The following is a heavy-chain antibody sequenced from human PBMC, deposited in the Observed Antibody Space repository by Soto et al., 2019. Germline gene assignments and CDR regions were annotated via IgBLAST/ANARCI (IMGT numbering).Heavy chain of an antibody. Sequence: GGSLRLSCAASGFTFSSYGMHWVRQAPGKGLEWVAVIWYDGSNEYYADSVKGRFTISRDNARNTVYLQVNSLRPEDTAVYHCVRGPSHGAFDIWGQGTLVTVSS. CDR3: VRGPSHGAFDI. J-gene: IGHJ3*02. V-gene: IGHV3-33*01. CDR2: IWYDGSNE. CDR1: GFTFSSYG.